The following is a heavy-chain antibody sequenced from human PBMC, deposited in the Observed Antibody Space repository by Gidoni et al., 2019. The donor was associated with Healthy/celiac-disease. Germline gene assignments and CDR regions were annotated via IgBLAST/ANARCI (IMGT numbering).Heavy chain of an antibody. CDR2: ISYDGSNK. J-gene: IGHJ6*02. Sequence: QVQLVESGGGVVQPGRSLRLSCAASGFTFSSYAMHWVRQAPGKGLEWVAVISYDGSNKYYADSVKGRFTISRDNSKNTLYLQMNSLRAEDTAVYYCAREPEWVHYYGMDVWGQGTTVTVSS. V-gene: IGHV3-30-3*01. D-gene: IGHD1-26*01. CDR1: GFTFSSYA. CDR3: AREPEWVHYYGMDV.